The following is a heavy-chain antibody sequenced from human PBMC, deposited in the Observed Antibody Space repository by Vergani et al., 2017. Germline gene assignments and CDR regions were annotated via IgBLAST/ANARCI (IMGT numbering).Heavy chain of an antibody. CDR2: IYLSGTT. V-gene: IGHV4-59*01. D-gene: IGHD2-15*01. Sequence: QVHLQEAGPGLVKPAETLSLTCTVSGDSMNNYYWNWIRQTPGKGLEWIGYIYLSGTTTYNPSLESRVSLSADTSKNPFSLHFTSVTAADTAVYYCARGPSVVQGHYIYYYSYFMDVGGEGTTVTVSS. CDR3: ARGPSVVQGHYIYYYSYFMDV. CDR1: GDSMNNYY. J-gene: IGHJ6*03.